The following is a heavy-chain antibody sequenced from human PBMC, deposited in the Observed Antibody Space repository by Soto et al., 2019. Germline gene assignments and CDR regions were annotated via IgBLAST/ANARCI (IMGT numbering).Heavy chain of an antibody. CDR1: GDSVSSNSAA. CDR3: ARVVKVGFLETKLGMDV. CDR2: TYYRSKWYN. Sequence: QVQLQQSGPGLVKPSQTLSLTCAISGDSVSSNSAAWNWIRQSPSRGLEWLGRTYYRSKWYNDYAVSVKSRIPINPATSKTQFSLQLNSVTPEDTAVYYCARVVKVGFLETKLGMDVWGQGTTVTVSS. J-gene: IGHJ6*02. D-gene: IGHD3-3*01. V-gene: IGHV6-1*01.